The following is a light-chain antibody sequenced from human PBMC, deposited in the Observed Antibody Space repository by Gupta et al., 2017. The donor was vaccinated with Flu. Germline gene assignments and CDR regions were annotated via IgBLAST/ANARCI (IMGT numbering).Light chain of an antibody. Sequence: DIQMTQSPSSLSASVGDSVSITCRSSQNIRNYLNWYQQRPGNAPKSLIYAASSLQIGVPSRFSGSGSGTDFTLTITKIQPEDFVTYYCQQSDSIPITFGQGTRLDI. J-gene: IGKJ5*01. V-gene: IGKV1-39*01. CDR2: AAS. CDR1: QNIRNY. CDR3: QQSDSIPIT.